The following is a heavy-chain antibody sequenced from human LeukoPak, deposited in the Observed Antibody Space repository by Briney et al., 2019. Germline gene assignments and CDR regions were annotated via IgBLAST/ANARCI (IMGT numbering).Heavy chain of an antibody. CDR3: ARAQLPSKIVGAPNFDY. CDR1: GFTVSSNY. D-gene: IGHD1-26*01. CDR2: IYSGGST. Sequence: PGGSLRLSCAASGFTVSSNYISWVRQAPGKGLEWVSVIYSGGSTYYAASVKGRFTISRDNSKNTLYLKMNSLRAEDTAVYYCARAQLPSKIVGAPNFDYWGQGTLVTVSS. V-gene: IGHV3-53*01. J-gene: IGHJ4*02.